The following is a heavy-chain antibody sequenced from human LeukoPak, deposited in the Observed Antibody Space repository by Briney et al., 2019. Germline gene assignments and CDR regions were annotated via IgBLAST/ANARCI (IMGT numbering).Heavy chain of an antibody. J-gene: IGHJ4*02. CDR1: GYTFISYG. Sequence: ASVKVSCKASGYTFISYGISWVRQAPGQGLEWMGWICAYNGNTNYAQKLQGRVTMTTDTSTSTAYMELRSLRSDDTAVYYCARGSSGWYVGNFDYWGQGTLVTVSS. CDR2: ICAYNGNT. D-gene: IGHD6-19*01. V-gene: IGHV1-18*01. CDR3: ARGSSGWYVGNFDY.